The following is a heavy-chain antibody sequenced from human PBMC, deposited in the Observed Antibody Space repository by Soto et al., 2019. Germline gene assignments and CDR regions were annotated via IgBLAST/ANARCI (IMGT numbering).Heavy chain of an antibody. V-gene: IGHV1-69*02. CDR3: ARAFYGSGSLDY. CDR1: GGTFSSYT. CDR2: IIPILGIA. D-gene: IGHD3-10*01. Sequence: SVKVSCKACGGTFSSYTISWVRQAPGQGLEWMGRIIPILGIANYAQKFQGRVTITADKSTSTAYMELSSLRSEDTAVYYCARAFYGSGSLDYWGQGTLVTVSS. J-gene: IGHJ4*02.